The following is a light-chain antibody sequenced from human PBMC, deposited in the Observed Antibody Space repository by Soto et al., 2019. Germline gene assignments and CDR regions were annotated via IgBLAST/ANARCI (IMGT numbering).Light chain of an antibody. V-gene: IGLV1-47*02. CDR3: AVWDDSLSGVV. CDR2: NDY. Sequence: QAVLAQPPSASGTPGQRVTISCSGSTSNVGSNLASWYQQLPGSAPKLLIYNDYERPSGVPDRFSGSKSGTSASLGISGLRSEDEADYFCAVWDDSLSGVVFGGGTKVTGL. J-gene: IGLJ2*01. CDR1: TSNVGSNL.